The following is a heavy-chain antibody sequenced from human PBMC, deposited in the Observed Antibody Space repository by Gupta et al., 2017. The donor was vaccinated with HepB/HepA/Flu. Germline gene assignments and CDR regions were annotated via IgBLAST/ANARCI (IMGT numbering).Heavy chain of an antibody. Sequence: SIYYSGSTYYNPSLKSRVTISVDTPKNQFSLKLSSVTAADTAVYYCARELDTAMAQPNWFDPWGQGTLVTVSS. CDR2: IYYSGST. CDR3: ARELDTAMAQPNWFDP. J-gene: IGHJ5*02. V-gene: IGHV4-39*02. D-gene: IGHD5-18*01.